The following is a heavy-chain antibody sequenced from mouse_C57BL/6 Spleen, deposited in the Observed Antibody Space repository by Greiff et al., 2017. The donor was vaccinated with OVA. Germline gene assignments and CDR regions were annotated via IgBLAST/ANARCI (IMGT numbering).Heavy chain of an antibody. CDR1: GYTFTDYN. Sequence: EVKLQESGPELVKPGASVKIPCKASGYTFTDYNMDWVKQSHGKSLEWIGDINPNNGGTIYNQKFKGKATLTVDKASNTAYMELRSLTSEDTAVYYCSRTYSYSVWYFDVWGTGTTVTVSS. V-gene: IGHV1-18*01. J-gene: IGHJ1*03. CDR2: INPNNGGT. CDR3: SRTYSYSVWYFDV. D-gene: IGHD2-12*01.